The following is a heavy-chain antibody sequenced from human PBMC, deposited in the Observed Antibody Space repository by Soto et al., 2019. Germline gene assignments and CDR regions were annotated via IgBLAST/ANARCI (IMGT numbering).Heavy chain of an antibody. D-gene: IGHD3-3*01. J-gene: IGHJ5*02. CDR3: TRADYDFWSGYQGANWFDP. Sequence: PGGSLRLSCTASGFTFGDYAMSWVRQAPGKGLEWVGFIRSKAYCGTTEYAASVKGRFTISRDDSKSIAYLQMNSLKTEDTAVYYWTRADYDFWSGYQGANWFDPWGQGTLVTVSS. CDR2: IRSKAYCGTT. V-gene: IGHV3-49*04. CDR1: GFTFGDYA.